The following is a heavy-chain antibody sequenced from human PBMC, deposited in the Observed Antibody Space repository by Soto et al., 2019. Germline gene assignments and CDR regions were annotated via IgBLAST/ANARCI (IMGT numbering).Heavy chain of an antibody. CDR2: ISYDGSNK. CDR1: GFTFSSYA. V-gene: IGHV3-30-3*01. Sequence: GGSLRLSCAASGFTFSSYAMHWVRQAPGKGLEWVAVISYDGSNKYYADSVKGRFTISRDNSKNTLYLQMNSLRAEDTAVYYCARGWGRGNYYYGMDVWGQGTTVTVSS. D-gene: IGHD3-10*01. J-gene: IGHJ6*02. CDR3: ARGWGRGNYYYGMDV.